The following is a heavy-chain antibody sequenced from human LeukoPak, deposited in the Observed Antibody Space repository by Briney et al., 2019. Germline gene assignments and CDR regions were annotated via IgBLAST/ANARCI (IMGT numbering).Heavy chain of an antibody. Sequence: SETLSLTCGVFGGSLSDFYWTWIRQTPGKGLEWIGEIHQSGQTHYNPALKGRGTISIDTSSNHFSLKLTSMTAADTAMYYCARAVDFYETTTYSTVRAPFPSFDTWGQGTLVAVSS. CDR3: ARAVDFYETTTYSTVRAPFPSFDT. V-gene: IGHV4-34*01. CDR2: IHQSGQT. CDR1: GGSLSDFY. J-gene: IGHJ4*02. D-gene: IGHD2-21*02.